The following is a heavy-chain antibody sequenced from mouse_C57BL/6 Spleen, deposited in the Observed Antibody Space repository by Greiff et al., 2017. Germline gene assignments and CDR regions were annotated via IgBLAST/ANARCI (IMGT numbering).Heavy chain of an antibody. CDR2: IDPSDIYT. J-gene: IGHJ3*01. V-gene: IGHV1-69*01. Sequence: QVQLQQPGAELVMPGASVKLSCKASGYTFTSYWMHWVKQRPGQGLEWIGEIDPSDIYTNYNQKVKGKSTVTVDKSSSTAYMQLRSLTSEDSAVYYCLQFAYWGQGTLVTVAA. CDR3: LQFAY. CDR1: GYTFTSYW.